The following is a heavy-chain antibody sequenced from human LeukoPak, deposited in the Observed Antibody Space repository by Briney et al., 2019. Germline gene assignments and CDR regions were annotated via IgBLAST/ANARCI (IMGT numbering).Heavy chain of an antibody. CDR3: ARLSYFHRSGLYWVDAYDI. CDR2: ISGYNRNT. CDR1: GYTFTSYA. V-gene: IGHV1-18*01. J-gene: IGHJ3*02. Sequence: ASVKVSCKTSGYTFTSYAISWVRQAPGQGLEWVGWISGYNRNTTYAHTLRDRVSMTTDTSTNTAYLELRSLRSDDTAMYYCARLSYFHRSGLYWVDAYDIWGQGTMVTVSS. D-gene: IGHD2/OR15-2a*01.